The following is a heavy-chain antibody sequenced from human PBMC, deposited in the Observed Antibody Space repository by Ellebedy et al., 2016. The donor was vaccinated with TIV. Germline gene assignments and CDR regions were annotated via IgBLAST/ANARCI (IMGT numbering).Heavy chain of an antibody. CDR3: ARDNSGYEGTAFDI. CDR2: INPNSGGT. J-gene: IGHJ3*02. Sequence: ASVKVSCKASGDTFTGYYIMHWVRQAPGQGLEWMGWINPNSGGTNYAQKFQGRVTMTRDTSISTAYMELSRLRSDDTAVYYCARDNSGYEGTAFDIWGQGTMVTVSS. D-gene: IGHD5-12*01. V-gene: IGHV1-2*02. CDR1: GDTFTGYY.